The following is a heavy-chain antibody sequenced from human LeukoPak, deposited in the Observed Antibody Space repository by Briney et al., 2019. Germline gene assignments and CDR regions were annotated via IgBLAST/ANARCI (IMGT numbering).Heavy chain of an antibody. CDR3: ARVIAAHFDY. V-gene: IGHV4-39*01. J-gene: IGHJ4*02. Sequence: SETLSLTCTVSGGSISSSSHCWGWIRQPPGKGLEWIGSFCYGGSTYYNPSLKSRVTISVDTPKNQFSLKLSSVTAADTAVYYCARVIAAHFDYWGQGTLVTVSS. CDR2: FCYGGST. CDR1: GGSISSSSHC. D-gene: IGHD2-15*01.